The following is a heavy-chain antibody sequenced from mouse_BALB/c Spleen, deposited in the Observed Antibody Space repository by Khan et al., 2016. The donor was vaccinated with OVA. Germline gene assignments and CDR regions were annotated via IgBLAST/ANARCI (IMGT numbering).Heavy chain of an antibody. CDR1: GFSLTSYG. CDR2: IWGDGNT. J-gene: IGHJ4*01. Sequence: QVQLKQSGPGLVAPSQSLSITCTVSGFSLTSYGVSWVRRPPGKGLEWLGVIWGDGNTNYHSTLISRLSISKDDSKSQVFLKLNSLQTDDTATYYCVKQNHGTLYAVDYWGQGTSVTVSS. D-gene: IGHD2-1*01. CDR3: VKQNHGTLYAVDY. V-gene: IGHV2-3*01.